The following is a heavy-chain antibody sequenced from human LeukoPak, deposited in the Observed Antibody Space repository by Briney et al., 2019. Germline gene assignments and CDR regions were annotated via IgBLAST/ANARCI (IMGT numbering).Heavy chain of an antibody. CDR3: SHSSGSLDY. CDR1: GFSPRTSGVG. V-gene: IGHV2-5*02. CDR2: IYWDDDK. J-gene: IGHJ4*02. D-gene: IGHD1-26*01. Sequence: SGPKLVNHTQTLTLTCIFSGFSPRTSGVGVGWIRQPPGKALEWLALIYWDDDKRYSPSLKSRLTITKDTSKNQVVLTMTNMDPAATATYYCSHSSGSLDYWGQGTLVTVSS.